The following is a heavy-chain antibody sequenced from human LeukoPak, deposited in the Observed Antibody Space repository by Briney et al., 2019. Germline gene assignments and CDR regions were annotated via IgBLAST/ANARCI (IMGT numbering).Heavy chain of an antibody. CDR3: SKRGEIWNSMWY. CDR2: IKSETDGGTT. J-gene: IGHJ4*02. CDR1: GFTFSNYW. Sequence: PGGSLRLSCAASGFTFSNYWMNWVRQAPGKGLEWVGRIKSETDGGTTDYAAPVKGRFTISRDDSKNTLYLQMNSLRTEDTAFYYCSKRGEIWNSMWYSGQGTLVTVSS. D-gene: IGHD1-7*01. V-gene: IGHV3-15*01.